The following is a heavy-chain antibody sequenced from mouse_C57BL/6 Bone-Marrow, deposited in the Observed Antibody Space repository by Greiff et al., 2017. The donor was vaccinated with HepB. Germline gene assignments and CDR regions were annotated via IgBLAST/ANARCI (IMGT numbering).Heavy chain of an antibody. D-gene: IGHD1-1*01. CDR3: ANYYYGSSYGFAY. J-gene: IGHJ3*01. CDR2: IYPGDGDT. V-gene: IGHV1-82*01. CDR1: GYAFSSSW. Sequence: VKLMESGPELVKPGASVKISCKASGYAFSSSWMNWVKQSPGKGLEWIGRIYPGDGDTNYNGKFKGKATLTADKSSSTAYMQLSSLTSEDSAVYFCANYYYGSSYGFAYWGQGTRVTVSA.